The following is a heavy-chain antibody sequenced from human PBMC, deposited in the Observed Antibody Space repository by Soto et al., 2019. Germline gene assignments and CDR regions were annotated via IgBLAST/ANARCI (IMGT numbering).Heavy chain of an antibody. CDR1: GFTFSNAW. V-gene: IGHV3-15*07. Sequence: GGSLRLSCAASGFTFSNAWMNWVRQAPGKGLEWVGRIKSKTDGGTTDYAAPVKGRFTISRDDSKNTLYLQMNSLKTEDTAVYYCTTNGEIFGVVMVGYYYYGMDVWGQGTTVTVSS. CDR2: IKSKTDGGTT. J-gene: IGHJ6*02. D-gene: IGHD3-3*01. CDR3: TTNGEIFGVVMVGYYYYGMDV.